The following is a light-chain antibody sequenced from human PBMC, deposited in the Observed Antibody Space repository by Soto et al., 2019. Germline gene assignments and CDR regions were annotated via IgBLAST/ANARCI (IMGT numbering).Light chain of an antibody. CDR2: DAS. J-gene: IGKJ4*01. CDR1: QSISSTY. Sequence: EIVLTQSPGTLSLSPGERATLSCRASQSISSTYLAWYQQKRGQAPRLLIYDASNRATGIPARFSGSGSGTDFTLTISSLEPEDFAVYYCQQRSNWPRSFGGGTKV. V-gene: IGKV3-11*01. CDR3: QQRSNWPRS.